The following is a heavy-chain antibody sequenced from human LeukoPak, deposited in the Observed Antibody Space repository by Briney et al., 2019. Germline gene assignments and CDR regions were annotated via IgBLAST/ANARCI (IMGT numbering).Heavy chain of an antibody. Sequence: GGSLRLSCEASGFDFDNYWMTWVRQAPGKGLEWVSSISSSSSYIYYADSVKGRFTISRDNAKNSLYLQMNSLRAEDTAVYYCAKEDYDSSGYFFDYWGQGTLVTVSS. CDR2: ISSSSSYI. J-gene: IGHJ4*02. CDR1: GFDFDNYW. V-gene: IGHV3-21*01. CDR3: AKEDYDSSGYFFDY. D-gene: IGHD3-22*01.